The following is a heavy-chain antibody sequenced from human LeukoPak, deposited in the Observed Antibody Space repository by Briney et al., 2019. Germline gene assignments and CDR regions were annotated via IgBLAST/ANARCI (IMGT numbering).Heavy chain of an antibody. D-gene: IGHD6-19*01. CDR2: IYTSGST. V-gene: IGHV4-4*07. Sequence: SETLSLTCTVSGGSISSYYWSWIRQPAGKGLEWIGRIYTSGSTNYNPSLKSRVTMSVDTSKNQFSLKLSSVTAADTAVYYCASDSGWYTPFDYWGQRTLVTVSS. CDR1: GGSISSYY. CDR3: ASDSGWYTPFDY. J-gene: IGHJ4*02.